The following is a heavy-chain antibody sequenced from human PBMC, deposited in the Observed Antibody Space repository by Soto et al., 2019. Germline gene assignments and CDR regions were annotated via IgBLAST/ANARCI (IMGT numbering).Heavy chain of an antibody. CDR2: IYYSGST. CDR1: GGSISSGDYY. V-gene: IGHV4-30-4*01. Sequence: SETLSLTCTVSGGSISSGDYYWSWIRQPPGKGLEWIGYIYYSGSTYYNPSLKSRVTISVDTSKNQFSLKLSSVTAADTAVYYCARLYYDILTGYYSGGAFDIWGQGTMVT. CDR3: ARLYYDILTGYYSGGAFDI. D-gene: IGHD3-9*01. J-gene: IGHJ3*02.